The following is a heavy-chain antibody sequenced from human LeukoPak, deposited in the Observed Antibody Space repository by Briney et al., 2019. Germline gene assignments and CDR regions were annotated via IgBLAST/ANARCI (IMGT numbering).Heavy chain of an antibody. CDR2: ISSSGDNT. CDR3: ANSNTYYYDSGSSFDF. J-gene: IGHJ4*02. Sequence: GGSLRLSCAASGFSFRTFAMSWIRQAPGKGLEWVSAISSSGDNTYYADSVRGRITISRDNSKNTVYLQMNSLRAEDTAVYYCANSNTYYYDSGSSFDFWGQGTLVTVSS. CDR1: GFSFRTFA. D-gene: IGHD3-10*01. V-gene: IGHV3-23*01.